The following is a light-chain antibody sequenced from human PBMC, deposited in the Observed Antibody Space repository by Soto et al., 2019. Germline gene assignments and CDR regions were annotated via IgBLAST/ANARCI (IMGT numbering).Light chain of an antibody. V-gene: IGKV3-20*01. Sequence: EVVLTQSPGTLSLSPGERATLSCRASQSFRNNYLAWYQQRPDQAPRLLIYGVSRRASGIPERFSGSGSDADFTLIIIRREPEDSGVYYCQQYDSTPGFTFGGGTKVEIK. J-gene: IGKJ4*01. CDR2: GVS. CDR3: QQYDSTPGFT. CDR1: QSFRNNY.